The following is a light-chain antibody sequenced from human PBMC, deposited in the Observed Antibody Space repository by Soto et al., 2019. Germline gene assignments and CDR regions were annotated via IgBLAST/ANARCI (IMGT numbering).Light chain of an antibody. V-gene: IGKV3-20*01. CDR1: QSVSSSY. J-gene: IGKJ1*01. CDR2: GAS. Sequence: EIVLTQSPGTLSLSPGERATLSCRASQSVSSSYLAWYQQKPGQAPRLLIYGASSRATGIPDRISGSGSGTEFTLTISRLEPEDFAAYYCQQYGSSPWTFGQGTKVEIK. CDR3: QQYGSSPWT.